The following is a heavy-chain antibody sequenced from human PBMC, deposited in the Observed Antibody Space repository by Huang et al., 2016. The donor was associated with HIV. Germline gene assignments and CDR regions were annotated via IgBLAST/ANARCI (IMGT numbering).Heavy chain of an antibody. CDR2: ISSSSSYI. CDR3: YYCARAVPTPNRFGVGGFDY. D-gene: IGHD3-3*01. V-gene: IGHV3-21*05. CDR1: GFTFSSYS. J-gene: IGHJ4*02. Sequence: EVQLVESGGGLVKPGGSLRLSCAASGFTFSSYSMNWVRQAPGKGLGWVSVISSSSSYIYYADSVKGRFTISRSTSGGTAALGCLVKDYFPEPVTAVYYCARAVPTPNRFGVGGFDYWGQGTLVTVSS.